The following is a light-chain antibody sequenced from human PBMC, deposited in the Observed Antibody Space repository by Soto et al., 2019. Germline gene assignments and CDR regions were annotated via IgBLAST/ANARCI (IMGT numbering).Light chain of an antibody. CDR1: HRVAGY. CDR2: DAS. Sequence: EILMTQSPATLSVSPGERATLSCRASHRVAGYLAWYQQKPGQAPRPLIYDASTSATGIPARFSGSGSGTLFTLSISSLQSEDFAVYYWQPYHNWPLTFGGGTKVEI. V-gene: IGKV3-15*01. CDR3: QPYHNWPLT. J-gene: IGKJ4*02.